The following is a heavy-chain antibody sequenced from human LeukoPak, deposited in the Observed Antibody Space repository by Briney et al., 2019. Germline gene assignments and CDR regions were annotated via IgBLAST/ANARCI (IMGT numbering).Heavy chain of an antibody. CDR2: IYYSGST. CDR1: GGSISSGGYS. J-gene: IGHJ6*02. CDR3: ARSMVRRYYYGMDV. D-gene: IGHD3-10*01. V-gene: IGHV4-31*03. Sequence: SETLSLTCTVSGGSISSGGYSWSWIRQHPGKGLEWIGYIYYSGSTYYNPSLKSRVTISVDTSKNQFSLKLSSVTAADTAVYYCARSMVRRYYYGMDVWGQGTTVTVSS.